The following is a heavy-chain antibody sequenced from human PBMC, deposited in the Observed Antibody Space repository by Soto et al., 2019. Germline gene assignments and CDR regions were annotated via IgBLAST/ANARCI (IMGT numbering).Heavy chain of an antibody. V-gene: IGHV3-23*01. CDR3: AKVFSPEGGNYFDY. Sequence: GGSLRLSCAASGFTFRNYAMDWVRQAPGKGLEWVSAISNSFSDGNTHYADTVKGRFTISRDNGKNTVFLEMNSLRAEDTAVYYCAKVFSPEGGNYFDYWGQGTLVTVSS. J-gene: IGHJ4*02. CDR1: GFTFRNYA. CDR2: ISNSFSDGNT.